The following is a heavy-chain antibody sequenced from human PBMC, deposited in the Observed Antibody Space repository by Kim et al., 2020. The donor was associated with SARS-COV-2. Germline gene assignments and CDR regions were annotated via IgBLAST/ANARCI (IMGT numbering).Heavy chain of an antibody. J-gene: IGHJ4*02. CDR2: GT. Sequence: GTNYAQKFQGRVTMTRDTSISTAYMELSRLRSDDTAVYYCARGGITMVRRWGQGTLVTVSS. V-gene: IGHV1-2*02. D-gene: IGHD3-10*01. CDR3: ARGGITMVRR.